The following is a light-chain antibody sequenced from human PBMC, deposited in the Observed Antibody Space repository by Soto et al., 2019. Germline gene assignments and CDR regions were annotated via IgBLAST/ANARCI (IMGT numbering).Light chain of an antibody. V-gene: IGKV1-5*03. J-gene: IGKJ1*01. Sequence: DTHITQSPSTVSSSVLYRITITCLSSHNIQRCLALYQQKPGNAPQLLIYKASSLERGAPSSFSAGGSAVEFPPNTSSVQPEDFATYHCLQYHSAWTFGQGTQVDIK. CDR2: KAS. CDR1: HNIQRC. CDR3: LQYHSAWT.